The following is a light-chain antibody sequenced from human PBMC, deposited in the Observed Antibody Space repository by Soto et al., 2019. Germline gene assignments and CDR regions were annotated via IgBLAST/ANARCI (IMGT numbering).Light chain of an antibody. Sequence: DIQMTQSPSTLSASVGDRVTITCRGSQSMSSWLAWYQAKTWKAPKLLIYKASSLEFGVPARSSGSGSGTELTLHLSILQPGDFATYSCPLYPSYPGWTFGRGTKVELK. CDR3: PLYPSYPGWT. CDR2: KAS. V-gene: IGKV1-5*03. CDR1: QSMSSW. J-gene: IGKJ1*01.